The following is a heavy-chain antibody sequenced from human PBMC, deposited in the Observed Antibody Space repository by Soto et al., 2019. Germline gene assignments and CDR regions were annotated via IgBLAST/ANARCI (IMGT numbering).Heavy chain of an antibody. CDR3: AKIQKYFDIYFDY. V-gene: IGHV3-23*01. CDR2: IGCGGENL. J-gene: IGHJ4*02. CDR1: GFTCVNSA. D-gene: IGHD3-22*01. Sequence: GGSQRLSCAASGFTCVNSAIHWVRQAPGKGLEWVSSIGCGGENLDYADSVRGRFTISRDSSKNTVYLEMNTLRAEDTAVYYCAKIQKYFDIYFDYWGPGTLVTVSS.